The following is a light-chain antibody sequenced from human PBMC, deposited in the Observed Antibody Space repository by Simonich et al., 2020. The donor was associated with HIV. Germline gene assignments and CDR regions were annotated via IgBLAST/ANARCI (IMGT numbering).Light chain of an antibody. CDR3: QQYKTNLS. CDR2: QAS. J-gene: IGKJ4*01. CDR1: QSISIS. Sequence: DIQITQSPSTLSASVGDRVTLTCRASQSISISLAWYQQKLGKAPKLLIYQASSLETGVPSRFSGSGSGTEFTLTITSLQPDDFATYYCQQYKTNLSFGGGTKVDIK. V-gene: IGKV1-5*03.